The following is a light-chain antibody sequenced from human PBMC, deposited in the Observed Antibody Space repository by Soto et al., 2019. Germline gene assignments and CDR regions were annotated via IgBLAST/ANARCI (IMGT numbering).Light chain of an antibody. CDR1: QSVSSY. V-gene: IGKV3-15*01. Sequence: EIVLTQSPATLYLSPGERATLSCRASQSVSSYLAWYQQKPCQAPRLLIYGASNRATGTPARFSGSGSGTEFTLTITSLQSEDFALYYCQQYHNLWTFGQGTKVDNK. CDR2: GAS. J-gene: IGKJ1*01. CDR3: QQYHNLWT.